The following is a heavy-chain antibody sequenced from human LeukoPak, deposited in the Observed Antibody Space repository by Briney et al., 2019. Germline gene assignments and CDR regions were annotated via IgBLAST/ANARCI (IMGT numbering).Heavy chain of an antibody. J-gene: IGHJ3*02. CDR1: GYTFTGYY. CDR2: INSNTGGT. Sequence: GASVKVSCKASGYTFTGYYMHWVRQATGQGLEWMGWINSNTGGTNYAQKYQDRVTMTRDTSINTAYIELSMLRSDDTAMYYCARLKAYSSKAFDIWGQGTVVTVSS. V-gene: IGHV1-2*02. CDR3: ARLKAYSSKAFDI. D-gene: IGHD6-13*01.